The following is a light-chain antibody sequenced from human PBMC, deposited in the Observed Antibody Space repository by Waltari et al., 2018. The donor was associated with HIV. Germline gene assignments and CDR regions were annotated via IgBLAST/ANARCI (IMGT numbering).Light chain of an antibody. Sequence: QSALTQSASVSGSHGQSITISCTGTSSDVGSYNLVSWYQHHPGKAPKLMIYEVNKRHTRVSNRFSGSKSGNTASLTISGLQAEDEADYYCCSYAGSSTSVVFGGGTKLTVL. J-gene: IGLJ2*01. CDR3: CSYAGSSTSVV. CDR1: SSDVGSYNL. V-gene: IGLV2-23*02. CDR2: EVN.